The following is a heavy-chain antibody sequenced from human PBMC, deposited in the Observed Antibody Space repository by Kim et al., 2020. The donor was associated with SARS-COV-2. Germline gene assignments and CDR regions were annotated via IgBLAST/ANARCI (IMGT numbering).Heavy chain of an antibody. CDR3: AGSSLTYYDFWSGYWDV. J-gene: IGHJ6*02. D-gene: IGHD3-3*01. V-gene: IGHV4-34*01. CDR2: INHSGST. Sequence: SETLSLTCAVYGGSFSGYYWSWIRQPPGKGLEWIGEINHSGSTNYNPSLKSRVTISVDTSKNQFSLKLSSVTAADTAVYYCAGSSLTYYDFWSGYWDVWGQGTTVTVSS. CDR1: GGSFSGYY.